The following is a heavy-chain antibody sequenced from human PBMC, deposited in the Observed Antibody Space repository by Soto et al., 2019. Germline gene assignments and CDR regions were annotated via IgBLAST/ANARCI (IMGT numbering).Heavy chain of an antibody. V-gene: IGHV3-23*01. CDR2: ISGSGGST. CDR1: GFTFSSYA. CDR3: ANPVEAYCSRTNGAYDYGMEV. D-gene: IGHD2-2*01. Sequence: EVQLLESGGGLVQPGGSLRLSCAASGFTFSSYAMSWVRQAQGQGLEWVSAISGSGGSTYYADSVKGRFTISRDNSENSLYLQMNSVRFEDTAVYYCANPVEAYCSRTNGAYDYGMEVWG. J-gene: IGHJ6*02.